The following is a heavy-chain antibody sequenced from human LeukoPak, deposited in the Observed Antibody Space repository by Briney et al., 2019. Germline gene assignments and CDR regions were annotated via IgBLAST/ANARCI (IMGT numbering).Heavy chain of an antibody. CDR3: AKDLAYCGGDCAY. CDR1: GFTFSSYA. V-gene: IGHV3-23*01. CDR2: ISGSGGST. D-gene: IGHD2-21*02. Sequence: GGSLRLSCAASGFTFSSYAMSWVRQAPGKGLEWVSAISGSGGSTYYAASVKGRFTISRDNSKTTLYLQMNSLRAEDTAVYCGAKDLAYCGGDCAYWGQGTLVTVSS. J-gene: IGHJ4*02.